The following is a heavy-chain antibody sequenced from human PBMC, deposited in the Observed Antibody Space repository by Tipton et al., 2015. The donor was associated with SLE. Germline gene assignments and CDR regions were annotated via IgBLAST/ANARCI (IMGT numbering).Heavy chain of an antibody. Sequence: RSLRLSCAASGFRFTDYYMVWVRQAPGKGLEWVAVIWYDGSNKYYADSVKGRFTISRDNSKNTLYLQMNSLRAEDTAVYYCARAGSETMVRGVIITPNYFDYWGQGTLVTVSS. CDR3: ARAGSETMVRGVIITPNYFDY. CDR1: GFRFTDYY. D-gene: IGHD3-10*01. J-gene: IGHJ4*02. CDR2: IWYDGSNK. V-gene: IGHV3-33*08.